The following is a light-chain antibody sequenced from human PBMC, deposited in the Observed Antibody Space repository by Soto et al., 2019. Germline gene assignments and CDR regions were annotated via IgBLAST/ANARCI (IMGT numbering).Light chain of an antibody. CDR2: WAS. V-gene: IGKV4-1*01. Sequence: DIVMTQSPDSLAVSLGERATINCKSSQSVLYSSNNKNYLAWYQLKPGQPTKLLIYWASTREPGVPERFSGSESGTDFTLTISSLQAEDVEIYYCQQYYTTPLTFGGGTRVEIK. CDR3: QQYYTTPLT. J-gene: IGKJ4*01. CDR1: QSVLYSSNNKNY.